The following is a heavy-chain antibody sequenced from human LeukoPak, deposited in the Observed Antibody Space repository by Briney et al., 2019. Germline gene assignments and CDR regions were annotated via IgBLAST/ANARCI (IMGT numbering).Heavy chain of an antibody. V-gene: IGHV1-18*01. J-gene: IGHJ4*02. CDR3: ARDNFGGVLEWQNFDY. CDR1: GYTFTSYG. CDR2: ISAYNGNT. Sequence: ALVKVSCKASGYTFTSYGISWVRQAPGQGLEWMGWISAYNGNTNYAQKLQGRVTMTTDTSTSTAYMELRSLRSDDTAVYYCARDNFGGVLEWQNFDYWGQGTLVTVSS. D-gene: IGHD3-3*01.